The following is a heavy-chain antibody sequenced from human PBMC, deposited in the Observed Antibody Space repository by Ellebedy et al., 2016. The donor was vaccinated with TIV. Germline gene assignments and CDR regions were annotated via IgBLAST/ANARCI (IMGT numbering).Heavy chain of an antibody. CDR3: ANGRRLVVITHGFDY. CDR1: GGSISSSSYY. J-gene: IGHJ4*02. Sequence: SETLSLTXTVSGGSISSSSYYWGWIRQPPGKGLEWIGSIYYSGSTYYNPSLKSRVTISVDTSKNQFSLKLSSVTAADTAVYYCANGRRLVVITHGFDYWGQGTLVTVSS. V-gene: IGHV4-39*01. CDR2: IYYSGST. D-gene: IGHD3-22*01.